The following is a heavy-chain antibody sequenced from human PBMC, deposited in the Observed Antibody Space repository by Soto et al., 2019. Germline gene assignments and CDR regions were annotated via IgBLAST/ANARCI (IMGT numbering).Heavy chain of an antibody. CDR3: AMGNGYYDILTGYCTQTDFDY. J-gene: IGHJ4*02. V-gene: IGHV3-21*01. D-gene: IGHD3-9*01. Sequence: EVQLVESGGGLVKPGGSLRLSCAASGFTFSSYSMNWVRQAPGKGLEWVSSISSSSSYIYYADSVKGRFTISRDNAKNSLYLPMNSLRAEDTAVHYCAMGNGYYDILTGYCTQTDFDYWGQGTLVTVSS. CDR2: ISSSSSYI. CDR1: GFTFSSYS.